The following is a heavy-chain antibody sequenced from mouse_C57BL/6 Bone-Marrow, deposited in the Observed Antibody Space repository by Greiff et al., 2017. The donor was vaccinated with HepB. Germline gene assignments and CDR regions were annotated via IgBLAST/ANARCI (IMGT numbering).Heavy chain of an antibody. J-gene: IGHJ3*01. V-gene: IGHV1-82*01. D-gene: IGHD1-3*01. CDR3: ARGNNSY. Sequence: VKVVESGPELVKPGASVKISCKASGYAFSSSWMNWVKQRPGKGLEWIGRIYPGDGDTNYNGKFKGKATLTADKSSSTAYMQLSSLTSEDSAVYFCARGNNSYWGQGTLVTVSA. CDR1: GYAFSSSW. CDR2: IYPGDGDT.